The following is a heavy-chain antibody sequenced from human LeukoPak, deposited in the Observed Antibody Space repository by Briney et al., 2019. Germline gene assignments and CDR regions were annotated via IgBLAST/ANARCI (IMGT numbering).Heavy chain of an antibody. Sequence: PGGSLRLSCAASGFTFSSYWMNWVRQAPGKGLVWVSRINSDGSSTSYADSVKGRFTISRDNAKNTLYLQMNSLRAEDTAVYYCARATSSGWYVNTVDWGQGTLVTVSS. CDR2: INSDGSST. D-gene: IGHD6-19*01. CDR1: GFTFSSYW. V-gene: IGHV3-74*01. J-gene: IGHJ4*02. CDR3: ARATSSGWYVNTVD.